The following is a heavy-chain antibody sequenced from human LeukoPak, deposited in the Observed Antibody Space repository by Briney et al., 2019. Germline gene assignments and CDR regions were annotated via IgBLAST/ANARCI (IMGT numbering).Heavy chain of an antibody. CDR3: AKDIGSGWSFDY. Sequence: GGSLRLSCAASGFTFHNYAMHWVRQAPGKGLEWVSLIKGNGDTTYNADSVKGRFTISRDNSKNSLYLQINILRTEDTALYYCAKDIGSGWSFDYWGQGTLVTVSS. CDR2: IKGNGDTT. J-gene: IGHJ4*02. D-gene: IGHD6-19*01. CDR1: GFTFHNYA. V-gene: IGHV3-43*02.